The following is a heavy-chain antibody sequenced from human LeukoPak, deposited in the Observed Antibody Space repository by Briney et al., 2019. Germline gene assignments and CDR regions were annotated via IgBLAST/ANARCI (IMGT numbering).Heavy chain of an antibody. J-gene: IGHJ4*02. CDR1: GFTFDDYA. Sequence: PGRSLRLSCAASGFTFDDYAMHWVRQAPGKGLEWVSGISWNSGSIGYADSVKGRFTISRDNAKNSLYLQMNSLRAEDTALYYCAKDLLRYCSGGSCHSVYDYWGQGTLVTVSS. CDR2: ISWNSGSI. D-gene: IGHD2-15*01. CDR3: AKDLLRYCSGGSCHSVYDY. V-gene: IGHV3-9*01.